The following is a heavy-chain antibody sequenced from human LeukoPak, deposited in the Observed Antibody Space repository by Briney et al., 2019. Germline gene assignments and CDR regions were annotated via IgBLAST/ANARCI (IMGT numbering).Heavy chain of an antibody. CDR3: AKDLVRYQLLGGFFDY. Sequence: GGSLRLSCAASGFTFSSYGMSWVRQAPGKGLEWVSAISGSGGSTYYADSVKGRFTISRDNSKNTLYLQMNSLRAEDTAVYYCAKDLVRYQLLGGFFDYWGQGTLVTASS. J-gene: IGHJ4*02. D-gene: IGHD2-2*01. V-gene: IGHV3-23*01. CDR2: ISGSGGST. CDR1: GFTFSSYG.